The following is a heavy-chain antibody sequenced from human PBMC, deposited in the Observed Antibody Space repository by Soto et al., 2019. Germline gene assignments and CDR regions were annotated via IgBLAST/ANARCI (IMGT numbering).Heavy chain of an antibody. CDR1: GFTFSGYS. Sequence: GGSLRLSCAASGFTFSGYSMNWVRQAPGKGLEWVSFISTSSSHIFYADSVKGRFTISRDNAKNSLYLQMNSLRVEDTAVYYCATAAGDFYYYSMDVWGQGTTVTVSS. V-gene: IGHV3-21*01. CDR2: ISTSSSHI. CDR3: ATAAGDFYYYSMDV. D-gene: IGHD6-13*01. J-gene: IGHJ6*02.